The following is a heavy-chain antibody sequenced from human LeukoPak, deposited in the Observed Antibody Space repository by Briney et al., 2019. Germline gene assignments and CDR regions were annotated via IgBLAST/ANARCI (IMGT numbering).Heavy chain of an antibody. CDR1: GGSFSGYY. CDR2: INHSGST. J-gene: IGHJ4*02. V-gene: IGHV4-34*01. CDR3: ACRGGDYYDRGDY. Sequence: KPSETLSLTCAVYGGSFSGYYWSWIRQPPGKGLEWIGEINHSGSTNYNPSLKSRVTISVDTSKNQFSLKLSSVTAADTAVYYCACRGGDYYDRGDYWGQGTLVTVSS. D-gene: IGHD3-22*01.